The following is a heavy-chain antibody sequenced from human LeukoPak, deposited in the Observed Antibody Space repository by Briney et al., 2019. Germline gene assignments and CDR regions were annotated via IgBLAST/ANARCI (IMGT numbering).Heavy chain of an antibody. CDR1: GGSISSGGYY. Sequence: SETLSLTCTVSGGSISSGGYYWSWIRQPPGKGLEWIGYIYHSGSTYYNPSLKSRVTISVDRSKNQFSLKLSSVTAADTAVYYCASQSSPADYGDYYYYMDVWGKGTTVTVSS. D-gene: IGHD4-17*01. V-gene: IGHV4-30-2*01. CDR2: IYHSGST. CDR3: ASQSSPADYGDYYYYMDV. J-gene: IGHJ6*03.